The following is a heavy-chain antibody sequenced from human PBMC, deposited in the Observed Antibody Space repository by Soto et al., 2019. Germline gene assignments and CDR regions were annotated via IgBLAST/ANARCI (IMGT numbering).Heavy chain of an antibody. CDR1: GGSISSSNYY. CDR2: IYYSENT. J-gene: IGHJ4*02. CDR3: ARHDYGGNSTYFDY. Sequence: SETLSLTCTVSGGSISSSNYYWGWIRQPPGKGLEWIGNIYYSENTYYSPSLKSRVTISVDTSKNQFSLKLSSVTAADTAVYYCARHDYGGNSTYFDYWGQGTLVTVSS. D-gene: IGHD4-17*01. V-gene: IGHV4-39*01.